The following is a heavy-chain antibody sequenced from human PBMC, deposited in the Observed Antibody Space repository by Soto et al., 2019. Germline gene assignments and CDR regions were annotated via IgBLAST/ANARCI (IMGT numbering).Heavy chain of an antibody. Sequence: QVQLVQSGAEVKKPGASVKVSCKPSGYTFTGYYIHWVRQAPGQGLEWMGWINPNSGATNYALKFQGRVTMTMDTSIRAAYMELNSLTSDDTAVYYCASSRLTDYSIDYWGQGTLVTVSS. CDR1: GYTFTGYY. V-gene: IGHV1-2*02. CDR3: ASSRLTDYSIDY. CDR2: INPNSGAT. D-gene: IGHD4-4*01. J-gene: IGHJ4*02.